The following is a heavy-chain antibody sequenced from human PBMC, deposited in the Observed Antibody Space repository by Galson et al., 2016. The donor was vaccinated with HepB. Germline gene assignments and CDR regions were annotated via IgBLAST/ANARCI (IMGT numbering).Heavy chain of an antibody. Sequence: SLRLSCAGSGFTFSAYAMHWVRQAPGKGLEWVSVISGSGGRIYYEDSVKGRFTTSRDNPKNTLYLQLNSLRADDTAIYYCARGLAGRKIFELGTRTQSALDVWGQGTTVTISS. D-gene: IGHD3/OR15-3a*01. CDR3: ARGLAGRKIFELGTRTQSALDV. J-gene: IGHJ6*02. CDR1: GFTFSAYA. CDR2: ISGSGGRI. V-gene: IGHV3-23*01.